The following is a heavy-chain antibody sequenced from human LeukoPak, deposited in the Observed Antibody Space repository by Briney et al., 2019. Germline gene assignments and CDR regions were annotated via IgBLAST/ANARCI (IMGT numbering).Heavy chain of an antibody. CDR1: GYTFTSYY. CDR2: INPSGGST. J-gene: IGHJ3*02. Sequence: ASVKVSCKASGYTFTSYYMHWVRQAPGQGLEWMGIINPSGGSTSYAQKFQGRVTMTRDTSTSTVYMELSSLRSEDTAVYYCAREWGLWFGEFPDAFDIWGQGTMVTVSS. V-gene: IGHV1-46*01. D-gene: IGHD3-10*01. CDR3: AREWGLWFGEFPDAFDI.